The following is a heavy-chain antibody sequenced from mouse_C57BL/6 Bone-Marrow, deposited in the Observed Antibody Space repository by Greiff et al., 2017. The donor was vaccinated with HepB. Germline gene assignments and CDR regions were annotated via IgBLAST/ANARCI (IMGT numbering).Heavy chain of an antibody. V-gene: IGHV1-74*01. Sequence: QVQLQQSGAELVKPGASVKVSCKASGYTFTSYWMHWVKQRPGQGLEWIGRIHPSDSDTNYNQKFKGKATLTVDKSSSTAYMQLSSLTSEDSAVYYGAIWHGHYAMDYWGQGTSVTVSS. CDR2: IHPSDSDT. CDR1: GYTFTSYW. CDR3: AIWHGHYAMDY. J-gene: IGHJ4*01.